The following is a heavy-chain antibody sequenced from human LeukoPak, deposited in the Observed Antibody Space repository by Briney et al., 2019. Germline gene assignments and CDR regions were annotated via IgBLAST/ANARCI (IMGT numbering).Heavy chain of an antibody. D-gene: IGHD4-17*01. J-gene: IGHJ4*02. Sequence: SETLSLTCTVSGGSISSYYWSWIRQPPGKGLEWIGYIYYSGSTNYNPSLKSRVTISVDTSKNQFSLKLSSVTAADTAVYYCVRGPGGDYGIFDYWGQGTLVTVSS. CDR1: GGSISSYY. V-gene: IGHV4-59*08. CDR3: VRGPGGDYGIFDY. CDR2: IYYSGST.